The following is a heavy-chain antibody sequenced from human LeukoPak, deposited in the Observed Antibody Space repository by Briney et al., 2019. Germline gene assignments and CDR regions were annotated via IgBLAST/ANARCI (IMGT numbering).Heavy chain of an antibody. CDR3: TRDRGYYYDSSGYYYPGPSIN. V-gene: IGHV3-49*01. D-gene: IGHD3-22*01. J-gene: IGHJ4*02. Sequence: PGGSLRLSCTASGFTFGDYAMSWFRQAPGKGLEWVGFIRSKAYGGTTEYAASVKGRFTISRDGSKSIAYLQMNSLKTEDTAVYYCTRDRGYYYDSSGYYYPGPSINWGQGTLVTVSS. CDR2: IRSKAYGGTT. CDR1: GFTFGDYA.